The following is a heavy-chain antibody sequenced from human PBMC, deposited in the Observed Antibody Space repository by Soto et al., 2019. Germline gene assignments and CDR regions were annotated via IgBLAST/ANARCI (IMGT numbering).Heavy chain of an antibody. D-gene: IGHD6-13*01. V-gene: IGHV3-21*06. J-gene: IGHJ4*02. CDR1: GFTFTSYT. CDR2: ISSSSDYI. Sequence: LRLSCAASGFTFTSYTMNWVRQAPGKGLEWVSSISSSSDYIYYADSMKGRVTISRDNAKNSLFLDMNSLTGEDTAVYYCARARVYATGPLDFWDQGTLVTVSS. CDR3: ARARVYATGPLDF.